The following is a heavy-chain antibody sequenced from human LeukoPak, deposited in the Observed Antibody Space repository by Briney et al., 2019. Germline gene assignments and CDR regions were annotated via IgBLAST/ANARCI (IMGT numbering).Heavy chain of an antibody. V-gene: IGHV4-34*01. D-gene: IGHD1-26*01. J-gene: IGHJ4*02. CDR2: INHSGST. Sequence: SETLSLTCAVYGGSFSGYYWSWIRQPPGKGLEWIGEINHSGSTNYNPSLKSRVTISVDTSKNQFSLKLGSVTAADTAVYYCARGIVGAPDYWGQGTLVTVSS. CDR3: ARGIVGAPDY. CDR1: GGSFSGYY.